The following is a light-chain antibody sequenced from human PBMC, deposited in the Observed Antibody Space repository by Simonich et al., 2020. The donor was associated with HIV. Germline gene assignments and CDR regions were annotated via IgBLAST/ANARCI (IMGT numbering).Light chain of an antibody. CDR2: WAS. Sequence: DIVMTQSPDSLAVSLGERATINCKSSQSVLYSSNNKNHLAWYQQKPGQPTKLLIYWASTRESGVPDRFSGSGSGTDFTLTISSLQAEDVAVYYCQQYYNTPQTFGQGTKVEIK. CDR3: QQYYNTPQT. J-gene: IGKJ1*01. V-gene: IGKV4-1*01. CDR1: QSVLYSSNNKNH.